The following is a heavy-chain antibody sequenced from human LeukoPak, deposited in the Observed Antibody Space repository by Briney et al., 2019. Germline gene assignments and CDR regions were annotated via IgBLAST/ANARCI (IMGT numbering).Heavy chain of an antibody. CDR1: GFTFSSYS. J-gene: IGHJ4*02. CDR3: ARHYYGSGSYYIGY. Sequence: GGSLRLSCAASGFTFSSYSMNWVRQAPGKGLEWVSSISSSSSYIYYADSVKGRFTISRDNSKNTLYLQMNSLRAEDTAVYYCARHYYGSGSYYIGYWGQGTLVTVSS. V-gene: IGHV3-21*04. CDR2: ISSSSSYI. D-gene: IGHD3-10*01.